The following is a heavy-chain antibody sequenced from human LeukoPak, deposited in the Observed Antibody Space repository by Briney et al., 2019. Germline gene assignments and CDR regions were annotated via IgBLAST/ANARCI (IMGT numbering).Heavy chain of an antibody. CDR3: AGWNDEGGYFDY. Sequence: SGGSLRLSCVASGFTFSSYWMSWVRQAPGKGLEWVANIKQDGSEKYYVDSVKGRFTISRDNAKNSLYLQMNSLRAEDTAVYYCAGWNDEGGYFDYWGQGTLVTVSS. D-gene: IGHD1-1*01. J-gene: IGHJ4*02. CDR1: GFTFSSYW. CDR2: IKQDGSEK. V-gene: IGHV3-7*01.